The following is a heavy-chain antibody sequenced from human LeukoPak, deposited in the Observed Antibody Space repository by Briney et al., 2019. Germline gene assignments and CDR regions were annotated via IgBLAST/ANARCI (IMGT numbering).Heavy chain of an antibody. CDR3: ARVYGGYYDTSGYYTRKWFDP. J-gene: IGHJ5*02. V-gene: IGHV4-61*03. CDR1: GDSLTSGSRY. CDR2: IYYSGTT. D-gene: IGHD3-22*01. Sequence: SETLSLTCTVSGDSLTSGSRYWSWIRQPPGKGLEWIGYIYYSGTTNYNPSLKSRVAISLDTSKNHFSLKLSSVAAADTAVYYCARVYGGYYDTSGYYTRKWFDPWGQGTLVTVSS.